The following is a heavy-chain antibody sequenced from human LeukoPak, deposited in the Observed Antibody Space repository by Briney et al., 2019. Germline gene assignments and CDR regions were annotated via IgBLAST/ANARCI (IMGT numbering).Heavy chain of an antibody. D-gene: IGHD5-18*01. V-gene: IGHV4-4*07. CDR3: ARVPSMVTWGGYYGMDV. CDR2: IYTSGST. J-gene: IGHJ6*02. Sequence: PSETLSLTCTVSGGSISSYYWSWIRQPAGKGLEWIGRIYTSGSTNYNPSLKSRVTMSVDTSKNQLSLKLSSVTAADTAVYYCARVPSMVTWGGYYGMDVWGQGTTVTVSS. CDR1: GGSISSYY.